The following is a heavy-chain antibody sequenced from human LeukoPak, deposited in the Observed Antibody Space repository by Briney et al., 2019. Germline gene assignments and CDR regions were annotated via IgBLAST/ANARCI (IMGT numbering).Heavy chain of an antibody. J-gene: IGHJ4*02. D-gene: IGHD2-2*01. V-gene: IGHV3-23*01. Sequence: GGSLRLSCSASGLTFSGYAMSWVRQAPGKGLEWVSAISGSGGSTYYADSVKGRFTISRDNSKTTLDLQMNRLRAEDAAGIYSAKIRRVVVPAAAISWGQGTLVTVSA. CDR3: AKIRRVVVPAAAIS. CDR2: ISGSGGST. CDR1: GLTFSGYA.